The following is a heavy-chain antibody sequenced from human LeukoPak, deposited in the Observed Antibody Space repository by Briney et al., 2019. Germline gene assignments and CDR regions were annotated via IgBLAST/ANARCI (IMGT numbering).Heavy chain of an antibody. CDR3: HGPQDG. J-gene: IGHJ4*02. CDR1: GFTFSNAW. CDR2: IKSKTDGETT. V-gene: IGHV3-15*01. Sequence: PGGSLRLSCAASGFTFSNAWMSWVRQAPGKGLEWVGRIKSKTDGETTEYAAPVKGRFTISRDDSKDTLYLQMNSLRTEDTGVYYCHGPQDGWGQGTLVTVSS. D-gene: IGHD5-24*01.